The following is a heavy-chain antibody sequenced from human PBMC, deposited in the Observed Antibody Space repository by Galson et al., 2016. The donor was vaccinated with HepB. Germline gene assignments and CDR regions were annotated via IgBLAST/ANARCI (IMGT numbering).Heavy chain of an antibody. CDR1: GFTFSSYS. Sequence: SLRLSCAASGFTFSSYSMNWVRQAPGKGLEWVSYISSSSSTTHYADSVKGRFTISRDNAKNSLSLQMNSLRDEDTAVYYCARVCRRGSTSCYLYYYGMDVWGQGTTVTVSS. CDR2: ISSSSSTT. V-gene: IGHV3-48*02. CDR3: ARVCRRGSTSCYLYYYGMDV. D-gene: IGHD2-2*01. J-gene: IGHJ6*02.